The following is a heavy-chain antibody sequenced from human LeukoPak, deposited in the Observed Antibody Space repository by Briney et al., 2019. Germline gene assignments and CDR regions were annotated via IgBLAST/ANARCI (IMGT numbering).Heavy chain of an antibody. J-gene: IGHJ2*01. CDR3: ARGSGPRDWYFDL. D-gene: IGHD2-15*01. CDR1: GFTFSSYG. Sequence: PGGSLRLSCAASGFTFSSYGMHWVRQAPGKGLEWVAFIRYDGSNKYYADSVKGRFTISRDNSKNTLYLQMNSLRAEDTAVYYCARGSGPRDWYFDLWGRGTLVTVSS. CDR2: IRYDGSNK. V-gene: IGHV3-30*02.